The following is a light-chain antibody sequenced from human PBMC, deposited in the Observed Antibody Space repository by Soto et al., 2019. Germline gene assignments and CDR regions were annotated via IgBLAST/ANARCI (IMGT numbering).Light chain of an antibody. CDR3: SSYTSSSTRV. V-gene: IGLV2-14*01. CDR2: EVS. Sequence: QSALTQPASVSGSPGQSITISCTGTSSDVGGYNYVSWYQQHPGIAPKLMIYEVSNRPSGVSNRFSGSKSGNTASLTISGLHAEDEADYYCSSYTSSSTRVFGGGTQLTVL. J-gene: IGLJ2*01. CDR1: SSDVGGYNY.